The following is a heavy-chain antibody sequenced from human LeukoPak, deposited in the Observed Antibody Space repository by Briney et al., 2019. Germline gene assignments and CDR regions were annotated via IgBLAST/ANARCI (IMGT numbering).Heavy chain of an antibody. V-gene: IGHV3-23*01. D-gene: IGHD6-13*01. Sequence: GGSLRLSCSASEFTFSSFSMSWVRQAPGKGLEWVSAISARGCSSYYADSMKGRFTISRDNSKNTLYLQLNSLTAEDTAVYYCAKFHERTSWFYFDYWGQGTLVTVSS. CDR2: ISARGCSS. J-gene: IGHJ4*02. CDR3: AKFHERTSWFYFDY. CDR1: EFTFSSFS.